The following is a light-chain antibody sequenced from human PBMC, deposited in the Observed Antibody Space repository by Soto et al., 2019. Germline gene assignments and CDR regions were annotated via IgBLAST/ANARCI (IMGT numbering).Light chain of an antibody. Sequence: EIMLTQSPGTLSLSPGERATLSCRASQTFSNSFLSWFQQIPGRAPRLLTSDVSNRATGIPDRFSGSGSGTDFTLTTSRLEPEDFAVYYCQQYGSSLSWTFGQGTKVDIK. CDR3: QQYGSSLSWT. CDR2: DVS. CDR1: QTFSNSF. V-gene: IGKV3-20*01. J-gene: IGKJ1*01.